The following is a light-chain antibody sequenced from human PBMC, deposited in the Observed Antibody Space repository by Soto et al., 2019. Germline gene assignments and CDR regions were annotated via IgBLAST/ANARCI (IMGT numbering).Light chain of an antibody. CDR2: EVT. Sequence: QSVLTQPASVSGSPGQSITISCTGASSDVGGYNYVSWYQHHPGKAPKLMIYEVTTRPSGVSSRFSGSKSGNTASLTISGLQAEDEADYYCSSYTSSSTSVFGTGTKVTVL. V-gene: IGLV2-14*01. J-gene: IGLJ1*01. CDR3: SSYTSSSTSV. CDR1: SSDVGGYNY.